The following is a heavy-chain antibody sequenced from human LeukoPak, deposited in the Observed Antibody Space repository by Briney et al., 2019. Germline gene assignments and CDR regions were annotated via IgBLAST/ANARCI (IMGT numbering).Heavy chain of an antibody. J-gene: IGHJ5*02. CDR1: GFTFSSYS. V-gene: IGHV3-48*01. Sequence: GGSLGLSCAASGFTFSSYSMNWVRQAPGKGLEWVSYISSSSSTIYYADSVKGRFTISRDNAKNSLYLQMNSLRAEDTAVYYCARSVRITIFGVVTRWFDPWGQGTLVTVSS. D-gene: IGHD3-3*01. CDR3: ARSVRITIFGVVTRWFDP. CDR2: ISSSSSTI.